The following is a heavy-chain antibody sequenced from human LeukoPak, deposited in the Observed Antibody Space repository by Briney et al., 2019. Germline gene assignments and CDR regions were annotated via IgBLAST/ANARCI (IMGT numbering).Heavy chain of an antibody. CDR2: IYWDDDK. CDR1: GFSLSTSGVG. CDR3: ARSTYDSSGYYYSDY. D-gene: IGHD3-22*01. V-gene: IGHV2-5*02. Sequence: SGPTLVNPTQTLTLTCTFSGFSLSTSGVGVGWIRQPPGKALEWLALIYWDDDKRYSPSLKSRLTITKDTSKKQVVLTMTSMDPVDTATYYCARSTYDSSGYYYSDYWGQGTLVTVSS. J-gene: IGHJ4*02.